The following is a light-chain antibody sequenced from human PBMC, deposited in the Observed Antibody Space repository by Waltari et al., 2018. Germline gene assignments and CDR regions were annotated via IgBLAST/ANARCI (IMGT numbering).Light chain of an antibody. CDR3: QQYYSTPQA. Sequence: IVMTQSPDSLAVSLGERATINCKSSQSVLYSSNHKNYLSWYQQKPGQPPKLLIYWASTRESGVPDRFSGSGSGTDFTLTISSLQAEDVAVYYCQQYYSTPQAFGQGTKVEIK. V-gene: IGKV4-1*01. CDR1: QSVLYSSNHKNY. J-gene: IGKJ1*01. CDR2: WAS.